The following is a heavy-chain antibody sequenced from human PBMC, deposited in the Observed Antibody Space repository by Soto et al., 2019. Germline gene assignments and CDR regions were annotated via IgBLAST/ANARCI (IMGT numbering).Heavy chain of an antibody. CDR2: IYHSGST. Sequence: QVQLQESGSGLVKPSGTLSLTCAVSGGSISSSNWWSWVRQPPGKGLEWIGEIYHSGSTNYNPSLKSRVTISVDKSKNQFSLMLRSVTAADTAVYYCATKQWLQPGWFDPWGQGTLVTVSS. CDR1: GGSISSSNW. D-gene: IGHD6-19*01. V-gene: IGHV4-4*02. CDR3: ATKQWLQPGWFDP. J-gene: IGHJ5*02.